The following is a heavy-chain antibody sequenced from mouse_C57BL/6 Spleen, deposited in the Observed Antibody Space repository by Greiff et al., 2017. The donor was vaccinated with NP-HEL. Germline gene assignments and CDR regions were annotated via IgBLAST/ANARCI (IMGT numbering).Heavy chain of an antibody. CDR2: INPSNGGT. J-gene: IGHJ3*01. D-gene: IGHD3-2*02. CDR3: ARSRGAQATLWFAY. CDR1: GYTFTSYW. Sequence: QVQLQQPGTELVKPGASVKLSCKASGYTFTSYWMHWVKQRPGQGLEWIGNINPSNGGTNYNEKFKSKATLTVDKSSSTADMQLSSLTSEDSAVYYCARSRGAQATLWFAYWGQGTLVTVAA. V-gene: IGHV1-53*01.